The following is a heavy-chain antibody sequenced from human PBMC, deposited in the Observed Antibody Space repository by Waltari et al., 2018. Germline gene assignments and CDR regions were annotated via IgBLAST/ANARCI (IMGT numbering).Heavy chain of an antibody. CDR1: GYTFTSSD. CDR2: MNPNSGNT. V-gene: IGHV1-8*03. CDR3: ARGGEFEGDGYNS. D-gene: IGHD3-10*01. J-gene: IGHJ4*02. Sequence: QVQLVQSGADVKKPGLSVMFSCRASGYTFTSSDISWVRQATGQGLEWMGWMNPNSGNTGYAQKFQGRVTITRNTSISTAYMELSSLRSEDTAVYYCARGGEFEGDGYNSWGQGTLVTVSS.